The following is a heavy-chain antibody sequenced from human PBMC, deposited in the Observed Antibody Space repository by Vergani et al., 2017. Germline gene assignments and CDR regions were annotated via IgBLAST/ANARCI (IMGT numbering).Heavy chain of an antibody. V-gene: IGHV4-34*01. D-gene: IGHD5-18*01. CDR2: INHSGST. J-gene: IGHJ3*02. CDR1: GGSFSGYY. Sequence: QVQLQQWGAGLLKPSETLSLTCAVYGGSFSGYYWSWIRQPPGKGLEWIGEINHSGSTNYNPSLKSRVTISVDTSKNQFSLKLSSVTAADTAVYYCARTYVVIQLWNHRSGAFDIWGQGTMVTVSS. CDR3: ARTYVVIQLWNHRSGAFDI.